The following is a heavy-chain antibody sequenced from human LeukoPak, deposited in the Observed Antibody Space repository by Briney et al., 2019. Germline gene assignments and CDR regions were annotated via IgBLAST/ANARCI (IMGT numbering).Heavy chain of an antibody. J-gene: IGHJ4*02. V-gene: IGHV1-69*05. CDR3: ARDQIGGWLEY. CDR1: GGTFSSSA. CDR2: IIPIFGTA. D-gene: IGHD4-23*01. Sequence: SVKVSCKASGGTFSSSAISWVRHAPGQGLEWMGRIIPIFGTANYAQKFQGRVTITTDESTSTAYMELSSLRSEDTAVYYCARDQIGGWLEYWGQGTLVTVSS.